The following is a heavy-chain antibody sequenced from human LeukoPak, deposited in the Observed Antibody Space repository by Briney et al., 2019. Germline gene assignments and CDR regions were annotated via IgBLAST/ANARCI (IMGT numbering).Heavy chain of an antibody. V-gene: IGHV3-23*01. CDR1: GFTFSNAY. D-gene: IGHD5-24*01. CDR3: VKKRDAFDI. Sequence: GGSLRLSCAASGFTFSNAYMNWVRQAPGRRPEWVSSLTDSGGTTYYVDSVKGRFAISRDNSKNTLYLHMNSLRADDTAVYYCVKKRDAFDIWGQGTVVTVSS. CDR2: LTDSGGTT. J-gene: IGHJ3*02.